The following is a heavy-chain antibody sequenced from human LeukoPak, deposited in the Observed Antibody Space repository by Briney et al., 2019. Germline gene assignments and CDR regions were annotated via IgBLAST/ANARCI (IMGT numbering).Heavy chain of an antibody. Sequence: SETLSLTGTVSGGSISSGSYYWSWIRQPAGKGLEWIGRIYTSGSTNYNPSLKSRVTISVDTSKNQFSLKLSSVTAADTAVYYCARETVLMVAEYFQHWGQGTLVTVSS. V-gene: IGHV4-61*02. CDR3: ARETVLMVAEYFQH. CDR2: IYTSGST. J-gene: IGHJ1*01. CDR1: GGSISSGSYY. D-gene: IGHD2-8*01.